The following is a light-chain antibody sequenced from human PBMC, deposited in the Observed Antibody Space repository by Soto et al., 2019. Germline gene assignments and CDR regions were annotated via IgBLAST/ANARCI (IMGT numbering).Light chain of an antibody. J-gene: IGKJ1*01. CDR2: KAS. CDR3: QQSYSTPPT. CDR1: QTISSW. Sequence: DIQMTQSPSSLSASVGDRVTITCRASQTISSWLAWYQQKPGKAPKLLIYKASTLKSGVPSRFSGSGSGTDFTLTSSSLQPEDFATYYCQQSYSTPPTFGQGTKVDIK. V-gene: IGKV1-39*01.